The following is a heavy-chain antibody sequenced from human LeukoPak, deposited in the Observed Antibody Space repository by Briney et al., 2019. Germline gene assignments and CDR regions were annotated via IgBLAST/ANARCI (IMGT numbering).Heavy chain of an antibody. J-gene: IGHJ4*02. CDR1: GFTFSNYW. Sequence: PGGSLRLSCAASGFTFSNYWMAWVRQAPGKGPEWVANINPDGSQKYYVDTVKGRFTISRDNAENSLYLQMNSLRAEDTALYYCARKRPNYLDYWGQGTLVTVSS. CDR3: ARKRPNYLDY. CDR2: INPDGSQK. V-gene: IGHV3-7*01.